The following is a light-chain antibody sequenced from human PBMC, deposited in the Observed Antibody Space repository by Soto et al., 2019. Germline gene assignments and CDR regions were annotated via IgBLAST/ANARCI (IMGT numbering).Light chain of an antibody. V-gene: IGKV1-13*02. CDR2: DAS. Sequence: GYRVTTPCRASQGISSALAWYQQKPGKAPKLLIYDASTLESGVPSRFSGSGFGTEFTLTISGLQPDDFATYYCQQYNSYSWAFGQGTKVDI. CDR3: QQYNSYSWA. CDR1: QGISSA. J-gene: IGKJ1*01.